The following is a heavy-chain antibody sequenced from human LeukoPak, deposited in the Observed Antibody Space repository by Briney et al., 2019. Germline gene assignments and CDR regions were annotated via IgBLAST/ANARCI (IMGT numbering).Heavy chain of an antibody. V-gene: IGHV1-46*01. CDR2: INPSGGST. CDR3: AREAYCGGDCFTGRPLDY. CDR1: GYTFTSYY. D-gene: IGHD2-21*02. J-gene: IGHJ4*02. Sequence: ASVKVSCKASGYTFTSYYMHWVRQAPGQGLEWIGIINPSGGSTSYAQKFQGRVTMTRDTSTSTVYMELSSLRSEDTAVYYCAREAYCGGDCFTGRPLDYWGQGTLVTVSS.